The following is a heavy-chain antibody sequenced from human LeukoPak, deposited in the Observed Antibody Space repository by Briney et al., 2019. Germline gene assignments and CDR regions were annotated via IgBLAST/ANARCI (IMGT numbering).Heavy chain of an antibody. CDR2: IYYSGNT. J-gene: IGHJ5*02. D-gene: IGHD3-10*01. CDR3: ARHVNPSITMVRGVIRWFDP. V-gene: IGHV4-39*01. CDR1: GGSISSSSYY. Sequence: KASETLSLTCTVSGGSISSSSYYWGWTRQPPGKGLEWIGNIYYSGNTFYNPSLKSRVTISVDTSKNHFSLRLSSVTAADTAVYYCARHVNPSITMVRGVIRWFDPWGQGTLVTVSS.